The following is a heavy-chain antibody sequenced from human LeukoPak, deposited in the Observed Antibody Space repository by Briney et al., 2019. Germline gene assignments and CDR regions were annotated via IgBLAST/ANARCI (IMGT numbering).Heavy chain of an antibody. D-gene: IGHD6-13*01. Sequence: SETLSLTCTVSSGSISRYYWSWMRQPPGKGLEWIGYKDYSGSTNYNRSLKSRVTISVDTSKNQFSLKLSSVTAADTAVYYCARVYYSSSYDYWYFDLWGRGTLVTVSS. CDR1: SGSISRYY. CDR3: ARVYYSSSYDYWYFDL. J-gene: IGHJ2*01. CDR2: KDYSGST. V-gene: IGHV4-59*01.